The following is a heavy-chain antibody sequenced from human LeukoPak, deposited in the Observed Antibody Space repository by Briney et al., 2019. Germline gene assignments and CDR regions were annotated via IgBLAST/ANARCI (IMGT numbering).Heavy chain of an antibody. CDR2: ISGSGGST. V-gene: IGHV3-23*01. Sequence: AGGSLRLSCAASGFTFSSYAMSWVRQAPGKGLEWVSAISGSGGSTYYADSVKGRFTISRDNSKNTLYLQMNSLRAEDTAVYYCARGFDDYDVLLGYEYWGQGILVTVSS. CDR3: ARGFDDYDVLLGYEY. D-gene: IGHD3-9*01. J-gene: IGHJ4*02. CDR1: GFTFSSYA.